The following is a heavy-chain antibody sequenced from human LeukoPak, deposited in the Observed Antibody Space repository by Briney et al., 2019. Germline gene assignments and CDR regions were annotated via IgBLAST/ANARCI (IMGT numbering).Heavy chain of an antibody. J-gene: IGHJ4*02. D-gene: IGHD2-15*01. V-gene: IGHV3-7*02. CDR3: ARSLGYCSAGSCFPFDY. CDR2: IKQDGSDK. Sequence: PGGSLRRSCAASGFTFSSYWMSWVRQAPGKGLEWVANIKQDGSDKYYVDSVKGRFTISRDNAKNSLYLQMNSLRAEDTAVYYCARSLGYCSAGSCFPFDYWGQGTLVTVSS. CDR1: GFTFSSYW.